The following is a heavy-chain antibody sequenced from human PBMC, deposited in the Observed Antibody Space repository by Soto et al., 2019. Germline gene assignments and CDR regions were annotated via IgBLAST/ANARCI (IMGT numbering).Heavy chain of an antibody. D-gene: IGHD4-17*01. J-gene: IGHJ4*02. CDR2: IYPSDSDT. CDR1: GHTFTIYW. Sequence: GESLKISCQVSGHTFTIYWIGWVRQMPGKGLEWMGIIYPSDSDTRYSPSFQGQVTISADQSINTAYLQWDSLKASDTAIYYCARPANTVADHFDLWGQGTPVALSS. V-gene: IGHV5-51*01. CDR3: ARPANTVADHFDL.